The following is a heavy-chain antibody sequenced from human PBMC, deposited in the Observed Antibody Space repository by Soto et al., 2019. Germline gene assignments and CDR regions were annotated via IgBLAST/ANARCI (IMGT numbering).Heavy chain of an antibody. CDR3: VRSPARRPLERAFDM. D-gene: IGHD1-1*01. CDR1: GFSFRSYG. CDR2: IWYDGSNK. V-gene: IGHV3-33*01. J-gene: IGHJ3*02. Sequence: QVQLVESGGGVVQPGRSLRLSCAASGFSFRSYGMHWVRQAPGKGLEWVAVIWYDGSNKYYADSVRGRFTISRDNFQNTLDLQMNSLRDEDTAVYYCVRSPARRPLERAFDMWGQGTMVTVSS.